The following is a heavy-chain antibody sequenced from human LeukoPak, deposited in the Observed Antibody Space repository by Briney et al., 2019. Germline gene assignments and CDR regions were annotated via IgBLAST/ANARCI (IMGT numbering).Heavy chain of an antibody. CDR2: IGAYNGNT. CDR3: ARAQGRGYSYGLGY. CDR1: GYTFTSYG. J-gene: IGHJ4*02. Sequence: ASVKVSCKASGYTFTSYGISWVRQAPGQGLEWMGWIGAYNGNTNYAQKLQGRVTMTTDTSTSTAYMELRSLRSDDTAVYYCARAQGRGYSYGLGYWGQGTLVTVSS. V-gene: IGHV1-18*01. D-gene: IGHD5-18*01.